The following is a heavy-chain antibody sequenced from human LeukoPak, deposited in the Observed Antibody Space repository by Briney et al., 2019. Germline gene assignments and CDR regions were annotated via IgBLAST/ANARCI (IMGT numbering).Heavy chain of an antibody. CDR3: AIDRPHGDQTTGELDY. Sequence: GGSLRLSCAASGFTVSSNYMSWVRQAPGRGLEWVSIVYSGGSTYYADSVKGRFTISRDSSKNTLYLHMNSLRAEDTAVYYCAIDRPHGDQTTGELDYWGQGTLVTVSS. CDR1: GFTVSSNY. CDR2: VYSGGST. V-gene: IGHV3-53*01. J-gene: IGHJ4*02. D-gene: IGHD3-16*01.